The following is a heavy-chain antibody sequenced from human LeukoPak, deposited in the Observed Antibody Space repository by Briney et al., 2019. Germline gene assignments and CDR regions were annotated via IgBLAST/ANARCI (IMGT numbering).Heavy chain of an antibody. V-gene: IGHV3-23*01. Sequence: PGGSLRLSGAGYSFTFYSFDKNWHRQAPGKGLEWVSSISGSGGITYYADSVKGRFTISTENSRNTLYMQMSRLRSEDTAVYYCAKTMVQGGLFCSDYWGQGTLVTVSS. CDR1: SFTFYSFD. D-gene: IGHD4/OR15-4a*01. CDR3: AKTMVQGGLFCSDY. J-gene: IGHJ4*02. CDR2: ISGSGGIT.